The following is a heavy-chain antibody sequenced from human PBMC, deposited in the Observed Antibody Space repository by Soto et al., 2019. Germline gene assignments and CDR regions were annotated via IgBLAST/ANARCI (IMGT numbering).Heavy chain of an antibody. CDR1: GGSFSGYY. CDR2: INHSGST. Sequence: SETLSLTCAVYGGSFSGYYWSWIRQPPGKGLEWIGEINHSGSTNYNPSLKSRVTISVDTSKNQFSLKLSSVTAADTAVYYCARGAKVDYWGQGTLVTVSS. V-gene: IGHV4-34*01. CDR3: ARGAKVDY. J-gene: IGHJ4*02.